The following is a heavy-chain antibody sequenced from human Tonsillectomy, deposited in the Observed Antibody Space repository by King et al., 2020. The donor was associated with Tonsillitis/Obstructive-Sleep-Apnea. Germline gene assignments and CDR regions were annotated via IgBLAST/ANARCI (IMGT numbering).Heavy chain of an antibody. Sequence: VQLVESGGGVVQPGGSLRLSCAASGFTFSSDWMHWVRQAPGKGLVWVARINGDGSSTKYADSVKGRFTISGDNAKNTVYVQMNSLRAEDTAVYYCVRGGGSGYMDVGGKGTTVTVSS. V-gene: IGHV3-74*01. CDR3: VRGGGSGYMDV. CDR2: INGDGSST. CDR1: GFTFSSDW. D-gene: IGHD5-12*01. J-gene: IGHJ6*03.